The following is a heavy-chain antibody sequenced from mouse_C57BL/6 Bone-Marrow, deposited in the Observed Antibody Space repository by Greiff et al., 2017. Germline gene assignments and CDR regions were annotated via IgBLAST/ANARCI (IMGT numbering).Heavy chain of an antibody. D-gene: IGHD2-4*01. Sequence: VQLQQSGAELVRPGTSVKVSCKASGYAFTNYLIEWVKQRPGQGLEWIGVINPGSGGTNYNEKFKGKATLTAAKSSSTAYMQLSSLTSEDSAVYFCATMITTRENYLDYWGQGTTLTVSS. V-gene: IGHV1-54*01. CDR2: INPGSGGT. CDR3: ATMITTRENYLDY. J-gene: IGHJ2*01. CDR1: GYAFTNYL.